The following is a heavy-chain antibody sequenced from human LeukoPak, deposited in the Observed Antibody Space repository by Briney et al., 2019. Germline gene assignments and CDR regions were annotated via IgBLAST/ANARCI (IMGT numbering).Heavy chain of an antibody. D-gene: IGHD2-21*02. CDR2: ISYDGSNK. CDR1: AFTFSSYA. Sequence: GGSLRLSCAASAFTFSSYAVHWVRQAPGKGLEWVAVISYDGSNKYYADSVKGRFTISRDNSKNTLYLQMNSLRAEDTAVYYCAGVREASKEVTGALDYWGQGTLVTVSS. J-gene: IGHJ4*02. CDR3: AGVREASKEVTGALDY. V-gene: IGHV3-30-3*01.